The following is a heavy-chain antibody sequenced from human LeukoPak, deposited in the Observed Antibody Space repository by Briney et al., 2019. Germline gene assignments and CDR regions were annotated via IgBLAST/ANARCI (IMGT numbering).Heavy chain of an antibody. CDR2: ITRSSSYI. J-gene: IGHJ4*02. CDR1: GFTFSSYA. Sequence: PGGSLRLSCAASGFTFSSYAMNWVRQAPGKGLEWVSSITRSSSYIYYADSVKGRFTISRDNAKNSLFLQMNSLRDEDTAVYYCARTHSSGYYRGFDYWGQGTLVTVSS. CDR3: ARTHSSGYYRGFDY. D-gene: IGHD3-22*01. V-gene: IGHV3-21*01.